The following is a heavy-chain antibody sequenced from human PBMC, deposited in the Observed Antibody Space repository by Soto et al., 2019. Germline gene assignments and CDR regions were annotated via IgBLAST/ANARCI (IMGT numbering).Heavy chain of an antibody. CDR2: ISGSGGST. CDR1: GFTFSSYA. V-gene: IGHV3-23*01. D-gene: IGHD3-10*01. Sequence: EVQLLESGGGLVQPGGSLRLSCAASGFTFSSYAMSWVRQAPGKXLEWVSAISGSGGSTYYADSVKGRFTISRDNSKNTLYLQMNSLRAEDTAVYYCAKDLYYGSGTLDYWGQGTLVTVSS. J-gene: IGHJ4*02. CDR3: AKDLYYGSGTLDY.